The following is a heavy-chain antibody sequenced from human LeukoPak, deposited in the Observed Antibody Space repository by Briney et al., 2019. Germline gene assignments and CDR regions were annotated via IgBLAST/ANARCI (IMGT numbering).Heavy chain of an antibody. J-gene: IGHJ6*03. CDR2: IIPIFGTA. CDR1: GGTFSSYA. Sequence: SVKVSCKASGGTFSSYAISRVRQAPGQGLEWMGGIIPIFGTANYAQRFQGRVTITTDESTSTAYMELSSLRSEDTAVYYCARAPYYYDSSGYSQGGYYYYYMDVWGKGTTATVSS. D-gene: IGHD3-22*01. CDR3: ARAPYYYDSSGYSQGGYYYYYMDV. V-gene: IGHV1-69*05.